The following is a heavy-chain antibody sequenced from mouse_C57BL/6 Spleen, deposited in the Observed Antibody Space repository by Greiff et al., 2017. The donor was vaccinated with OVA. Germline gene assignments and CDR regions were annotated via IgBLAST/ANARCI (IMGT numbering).Heavy chain of an antibody. J-gene: IGHJ4*01. Sequence: QVQLKQPGAELVMPGASVKLSCKASGYTFTSYWMHWVKQRPGQGLEWIGEIDPSDSYTNYNQKFKGKSTLTVDKSSSTAYMQLSSLTSEDSAVYYCARQNWMDYWGQGTSVTVSS. CDR2: IDPSDSYT. CDR3: ARQNWMDY. V-gene: IGHV1-69*01. D-gene: IGHD4-1*01. CDR1: GYTFTSYW.